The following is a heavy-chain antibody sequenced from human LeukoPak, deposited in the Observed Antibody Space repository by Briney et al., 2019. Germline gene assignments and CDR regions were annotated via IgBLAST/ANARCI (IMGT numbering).Heavy chain of an antibody. CDR1: GFTFKTYT. J-gene: IGHJ4*02. CDR3: AREGNDYYYDQ. Sequence: PGGSLRLSCAASGFTFKTYTMTWVRQAPGKGLGWVSSITGDCKYITYADSVKGRFTISRDNAKDSLYLQVASLRGDDTATYYCAREGNDYYYDQWGQGTLVTVSP. CDR2: ITGDCKYI. V-gene: IGHV3-21*01. D-gene: IGHD3-16*01.